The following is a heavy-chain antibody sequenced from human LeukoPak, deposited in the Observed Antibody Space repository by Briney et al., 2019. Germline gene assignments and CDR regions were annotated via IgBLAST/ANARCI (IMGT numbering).Heavy chain of an antibody. CDR2: INPNSGGT. Sequence: ASVKVSCKASGYTFTGYYMHWVRQAPGQGLEWMGWINPNSGGTNYAQKFPGRVTMTRDTSISTAYMELSGLRSDDTAVYYCARNERYSSGWYPSGYYYMDVWGKGTTVTVSS. J-gene: IGHJ6*03. CDR1: GYTFTGYY. CDR3: ARNERYSSGWYPSGYYYMDV. D-gene: IGHD6-19*01. V-gene: IGHV1-2*02.